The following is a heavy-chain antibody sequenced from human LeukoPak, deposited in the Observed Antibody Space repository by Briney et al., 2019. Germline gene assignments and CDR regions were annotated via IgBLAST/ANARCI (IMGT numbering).Heavy chain of an antibody. CDR1: GYTFTSYG. CDR3: ARGTMVRGVITKKSNYYYGMDV. D-gene: IGHD3-10*01. Sequence: ASVKVSCKASGYTFTSYGISWVRQAPGQGLEWMGWISAYNGNTNYAQRLQGRVTMTTDTSTSTAYMELRSLRSDDTAVYYCARGTMVRGVITKKSNYYYGMDVWGQGTTVTVSS. V-gene: IGHV1-18*01. CDR2: ISAYNGNT. J-gene: IGHJ6*02.